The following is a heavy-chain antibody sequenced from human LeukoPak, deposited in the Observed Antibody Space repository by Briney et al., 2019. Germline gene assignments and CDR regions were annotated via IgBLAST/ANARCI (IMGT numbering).Heavy chain of an antibody. Sequence: GSLRLSCAASGFTSSSYWMSWVRQAPGKGLEWIGEINHSGSTNYNPSLKSRVTISVDTSKNQFSLKLSSVTAADTAVYYCARTGYCSSTSCYLGYWGQGTLVTVSS. V-gene: IGHV4-34*01. CDR2: INHSGST. CDR1: GFTSSSYW. CDR3: ARTGYCSSTSCYLGY. D-gene: IGHD2-2*01. J-gene: IGHJ4*02.